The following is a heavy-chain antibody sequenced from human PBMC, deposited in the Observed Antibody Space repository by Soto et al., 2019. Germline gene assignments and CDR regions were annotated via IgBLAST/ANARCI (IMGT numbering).Heavy chain of an antibody. V-gene: IGHV1-2*02. J-gene: IGHJ4*02. Sequence: ASVKVSCKTSGYTFVDYFIHWVQQAPGQGLEWMGIISLRHHSTSYAQKFQGRVTMTRDTSISTAYMELSRLRSDDTAVYYCARDYCSSTSCYNLDYWGQGTLVTVSS. D-gene: IGHD2-2*02. CDR3: ARDYCSSTSCYNLDY. CDR2: ISLRHHST. CDR1: GYTFVDYF.